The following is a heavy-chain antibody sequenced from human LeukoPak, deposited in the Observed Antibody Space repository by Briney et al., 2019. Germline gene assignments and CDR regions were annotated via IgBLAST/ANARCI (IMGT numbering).Heavy chain of an antibody. CDR1: GFTSTTYI. V-gene: IGHV3-30-3*01. CDR2: ISYDGSNK. D-gene: IGHD3-22*01. CDR3: ARAPSKIVVVITYFQH. J-gene: IGHJ1*01. Sequence: GGSLRLSCIGSGFTSTTYIMHWVRQAPGKGLEWVAVISYDGSNKYYADSVKGRFTISRDNSKNTLYLQMNSLKAEDTAVYYCARAPSKIVVVITYFQHWGQGTLVTVSS.